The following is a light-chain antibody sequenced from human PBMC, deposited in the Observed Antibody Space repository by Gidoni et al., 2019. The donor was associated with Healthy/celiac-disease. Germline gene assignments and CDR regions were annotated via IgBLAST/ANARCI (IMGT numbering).Light chain of an antibody. CDR2: GAS. CDR3: QQYGSSLRA. V-gene: IGKV3-20*01. Sequence: EIVLTQSPGTLSLSPGERATLSCRASQRVSSSYLAWYQQKPGQAPRLLIYGASSRATGIPDRFSGSGSGTDFTLTISRLEPEDFAVYYCQQYGSSLRAFGPGTKVDIK. CDR1: QRVSSSY. J-gene: IGKJ3*01.